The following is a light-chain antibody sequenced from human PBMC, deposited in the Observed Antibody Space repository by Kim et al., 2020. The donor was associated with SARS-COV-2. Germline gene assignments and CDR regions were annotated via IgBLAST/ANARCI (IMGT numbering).Light chain of an antibody. CDR2: AAS. J-gene: IGKJ5*01. Sequence: STRDRVTISCRASQGISSYLAWYQQKPGKAPKLLIYAASTLQSGVPSRFSGSGSGTDFTLTISCLQSEDFATYYCQQYYSYPSITFGQGTRLEIK. V-gene: IGKV1-8*01. CDR1: QGISSY. CDR3: QQYYSYPSIT.